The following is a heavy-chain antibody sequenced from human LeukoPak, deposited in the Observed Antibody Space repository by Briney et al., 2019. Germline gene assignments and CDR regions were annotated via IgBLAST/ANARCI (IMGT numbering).Heavy chain of an antibody. V-gene: IGHV1-46*01. CDR2: INPSGGST. CDR1: GYTFTSYY. CDR3: VRDYRTSYGGNQEYYFDY. Sequence: ASVKVSCKASGYTFTSYYMHWVRQAPGQGLEWMGIINPSGGSTSYAQKFQGRVTMTRDTSTSTVYMELSSLRSEDTAVYYCVRDYRTSYGGNQEYYFDYWGQGTLVTVSS. D-gene: IGHD4-23*01. J-gene: IGHJ4*02.